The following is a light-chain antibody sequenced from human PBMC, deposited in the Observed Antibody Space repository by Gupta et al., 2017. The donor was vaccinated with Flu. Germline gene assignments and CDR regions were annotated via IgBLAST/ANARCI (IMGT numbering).Light chain of an antibody. CDR1: SSNIPSNF. Sequence: QSVLSQPPSTSGSPGQTITITCSGSSSNIPSNFVYWYQQVPGTAPKLLISRNTERPSGVPDRFSGSRSGTSASLTVSDLRAEDEAVYFCEVWEDSRGGLWVFGGGTELTVL. V-gene: IGLV1-47*01. J-gene: IGLJ3*02. CDR2: RNT. CDR3: EVWEDSRGGLWV.